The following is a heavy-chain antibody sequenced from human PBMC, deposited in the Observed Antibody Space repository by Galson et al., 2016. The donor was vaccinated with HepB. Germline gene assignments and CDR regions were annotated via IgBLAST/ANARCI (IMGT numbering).Heavy chain of an antibody. CDR2: ISYDGTKI. CDR3: AREASYVNVLDH. Sequence: SLRLSCAASGFPFSGYPIHWVRQAPGKGLDWVASISYDGTKITYADSVKVRFTISRDNSKNTVSLQMNSLRVDDTAVFYCAREASYVNVLDHWGQGTLVTVSS. CDR1: GFPFSGYP. V-gene: IGHV3-30*04. J-gene: IGHJ4*02. D-gene: IGHD5-18*01.